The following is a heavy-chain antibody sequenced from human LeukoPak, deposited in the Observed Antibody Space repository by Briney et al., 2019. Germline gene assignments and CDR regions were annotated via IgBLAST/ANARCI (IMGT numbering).Heavy chain of an antibody. CDR1: GYTFTSYG. Sequence: ASVKVSCKASGYTFTSYGISWVRQAPGQGLEWMGWVSAYNGNTNYAQRLQGRVTMTTDTSTSTAYMELRSLRSDDTAVYYCARDRDDYEFDYWGQGTLVTVSS. V-gene: IGHV1-18*01. D-gene: IGHD4-17*01. J-gene: IGHJ4*02. CDR2: VSAYNGNT. CDR3: ARDRDDYEFDY.